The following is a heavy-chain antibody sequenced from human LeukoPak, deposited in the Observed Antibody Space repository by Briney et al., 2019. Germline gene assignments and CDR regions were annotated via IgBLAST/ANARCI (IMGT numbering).Heavy chain of an antibody. CDR2: IIPIFGTA. J-gene: IGHJ3*02. Sequence: SVKVSCKASGSTFSSYAISWVRQAPGQGLEWMGRIIPIFGTANYAQKFQGRVTITTDESTSTAYMELSSLRSEDTAVYYCARPPSYYDSSGSDAFDIWGQGTMVTVSS. V-gene: IGHV1-69*05. D-gene: IGHD3-22*01. CDR1: GSTFSSYA. CDR3: ARPPSYYDSSGSDAFDI.